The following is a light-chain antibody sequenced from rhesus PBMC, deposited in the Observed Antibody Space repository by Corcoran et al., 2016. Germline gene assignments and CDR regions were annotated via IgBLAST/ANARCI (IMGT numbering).Light chain of an antibody. J-gene: IGLJ1*01. CDR1: SNDIGTYND. Sequence: QSALTQPPSVSKSLGQSVTISCTGTSNDIGTYNDVSWYHQHPGTAPKLLIYDVSKRPSGVSDRFSGSKSGNTASLTISGLQAEDEADFYCCSYSNGSTYIFGAGTRLTVL. CDR2: DVS. CDR3: CSYSNGSTYI. V-gene: IGLV2S9*01.